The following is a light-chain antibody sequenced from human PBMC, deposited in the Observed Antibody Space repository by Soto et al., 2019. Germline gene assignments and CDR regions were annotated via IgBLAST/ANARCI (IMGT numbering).Light chain of an antibody. CDR3: AAWDDSLNGWV. J-gene: IGLJ3*02. Sequence: QSVLTQPPSASGPPGQRVTISCSGGSSNIGSNTVNWYQQLPGTAPKLLIYSDNQRPSGVPDRFSGSKSGTSASLAISGLQSEDEADYYCAAWDDSLNGWVFGGGTKLTVL. CDR2: SDN. CDR1: SSNIGSNT. V-gene: IGLV1-44*01.